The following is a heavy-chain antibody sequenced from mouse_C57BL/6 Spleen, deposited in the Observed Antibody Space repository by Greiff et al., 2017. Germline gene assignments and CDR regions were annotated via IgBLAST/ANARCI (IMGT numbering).Heavy chain of an antibody. CDR2: INPNNGGT. CDR3: AKYYYGSRQYFDV. D-gene: IGHD1-1*01. V-gene: IGHV1-26*01. CDR1: GYTFTDYY. J-gene: IGHJ1*03. Sequence: EVQLQQSGPELVKPGASVKISCKASGYTFTDYYMNWVKQSHGKSLEWIGDINPNNGGTSYNQKFKGKATLTVDKSSSTAYMELRSLTSEDSAVYYCAKYYYGSRQYFDVWGTGTTVTVSS.